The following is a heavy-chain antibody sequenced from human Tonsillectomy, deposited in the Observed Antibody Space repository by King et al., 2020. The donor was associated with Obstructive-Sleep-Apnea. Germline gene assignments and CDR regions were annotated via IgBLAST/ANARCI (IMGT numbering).Heavy chain of an antibody. CDR1: GGSISSYY. Sequence: QLQESGPGLVKPSETLSLTCTVSGGSISSYYWSWIRQPPGKGLEWIGYIYYSGSTNYNPSLKSRVTISVDTSKNQFSLKLSSVTAADTAVYYCARVPTFYDILTGYTRYYGMDVWGQGTTVTVSS. V-gene: IGHV4-59*01. D-gene: IGHD3-9*01. CDR2: IYYSGST. CDR3: ARVPTFYDILTGYTRYYGMDV. J-gene: IGHJ6*02.